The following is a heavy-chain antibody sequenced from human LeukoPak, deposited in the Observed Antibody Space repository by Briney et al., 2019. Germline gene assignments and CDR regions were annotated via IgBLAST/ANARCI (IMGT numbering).Heavy chain of an antibody. J-gene: IGHJ6*02. CDR1: GDSISSSDYY. CDR2: IYYSGST. D-gene: IGHD6-13*01. Sequence: PSETLSLTCTVSGDSISSSDYYWGWIRQPPGKGLEWIGSIYYSGSTYYNPSLKSRVIISVDTSKNQFSLRLSSVTAADTAVYYCARHLRGDVIAGYYYGMDVWGQGTTVTVSS. CDR3: ARHLRGDVIAGYYYGMDV. V-gene: IGHV4-39*01.